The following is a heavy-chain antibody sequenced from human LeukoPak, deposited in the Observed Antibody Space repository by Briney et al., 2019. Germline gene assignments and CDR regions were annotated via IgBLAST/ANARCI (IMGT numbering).Heavy chain of an antibody. CDR3: ARDTAAPGESLV. V-gene: IGHV1-69*06. J-gene: IGHJ4*02. Sequence: ASVRVSCKASGGTFTSYAISWVRQAPGQGLEWMGGIIPIFGTANYAQKFQGRVTITADKSTSTAYMELSSLRSEDTAVYYCARDTAAPGESLVWGQGRLVTVSS. CDR2: IIPIFGTA. CDR1: GGTFTSYA. D-gene: IGHD6-13*01.